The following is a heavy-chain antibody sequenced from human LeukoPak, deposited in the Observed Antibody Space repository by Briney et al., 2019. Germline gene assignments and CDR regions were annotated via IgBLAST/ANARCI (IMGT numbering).Heavy chain of an antibody. CDR1: GGSISSYY. Sequence: PSETLSLTCTVSGGSISSYYWSWIRQPPGKGLEWIGYIYYSGSTNYNPSLKSRVTISVDTSKNQFSLKLSFVTAADTAVYCCARLYYDSSGYYYFDYWGQGTLVTISS. J-gene: IGHJ4*02. D-gene: IGHD3-22*01. V-gene: IGHV4-59*01. CDR3: ARLYYDSSGYYYFDY. CDR2: IYYSGST.